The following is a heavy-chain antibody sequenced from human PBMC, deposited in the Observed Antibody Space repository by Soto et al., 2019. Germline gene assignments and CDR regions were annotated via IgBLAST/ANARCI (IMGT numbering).Heavy chain of an antibody. CDR3: ARAHYGPSGYYFDS. V-gene: IGHV4-59*12. J-gene: IGHJ4*02. CDR2: IYYSGST. CDR1: GGSFSSYY. Sequence: SETLSLTCTVSGGSFSSYYWSWIRQPPGKGLEWIGYIYYSGSTNYNPSLKSRVTMSVHTSQNQFSLNLSSVTAADTAIYYCARAHYGPSGYYFDSWGQGTLFTASS. D-gene: IGHD3-22*01.